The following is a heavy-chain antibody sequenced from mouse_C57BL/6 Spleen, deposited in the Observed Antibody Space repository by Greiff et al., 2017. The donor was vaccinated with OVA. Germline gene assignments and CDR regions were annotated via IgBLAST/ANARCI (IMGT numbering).Heavy chain of an antibody. CDR2: IYPRSGNT. J-gene: IGHJ3*01. CDR3: AREGDGNLFAY. D-gene: IGHD2-1*01. Sequence: QVQLQQSGAELARPGASVKLSCKASGYTFTSYGISWVKQRTGQGLEWIGEIYPRSGNTYYNEKFKGKATLTADKSSSTAYMELRSLTSEDSAVYFCAREGDGNLFAYWGQGTLVTVSA. CDR1: GYTFTSYG. V-gene: IGHV1-81*01.